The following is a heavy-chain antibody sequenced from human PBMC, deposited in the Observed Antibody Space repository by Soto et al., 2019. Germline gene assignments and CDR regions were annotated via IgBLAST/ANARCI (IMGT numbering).Heavy chain of an antibody. D-gene: IGHD6-13*01. V-gene: IGHV1-8*01. CDR2: MNPNRGNT. CDR1: GYTFTSYD. Sequence: QVQLVQSGAEVKKPGASVKVSCKASGYTFTSYDINWVRQATGQGLEWMGWMNPNRGNTGYAQKFQGRVTMTRNTSVSTAYMELSSLRSEDTAVYYCERDVAAAGSWFDPWGQGTLVTVSS. CDR3: ERDVAAAGSWFDP. J-gene: IGHJ5*02.